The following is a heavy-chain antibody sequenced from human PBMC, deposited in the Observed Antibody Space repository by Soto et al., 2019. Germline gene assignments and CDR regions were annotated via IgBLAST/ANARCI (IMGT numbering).Heavy chain of an antibody. Sequence: ASVKVSCKVSGYTLTELSMHWVRQAPGKGLEWMGGFDPEDGETIYAQKFQGRVTMTEDTSTDTAYMELSSLRSEDTAVYYCATGRIAAAGTAALSHGMDVWGQGTTVTVSS. D-gene: IGHD6-13*01. CDR2: FDPEDGET. J-gene: IGHJ6*02. CDR1: GYTLTELS. V-gene: IGHV1-24*01. CDR3: ATGRIAAAGTAALSHGMDV.